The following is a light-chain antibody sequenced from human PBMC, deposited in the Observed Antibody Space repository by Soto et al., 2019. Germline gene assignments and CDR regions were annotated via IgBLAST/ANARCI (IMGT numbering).Light chain of an antibody. CDR2: DAS. Sequence: EIVLTQSPATLSLSPGERATLSCRASQSVSSYLAWYQQKPGQAPRLLIYDASNRATGIPARFSGSGSGTDFPLTISSLEPEDFAVYYCQKRSNSPPTCGGGTKVEIK. J-gene: IGKJ4*01. V-gene: IGKV3-11*01. CDR3: QKRSNSPPT. CDR1: QSVSSY.